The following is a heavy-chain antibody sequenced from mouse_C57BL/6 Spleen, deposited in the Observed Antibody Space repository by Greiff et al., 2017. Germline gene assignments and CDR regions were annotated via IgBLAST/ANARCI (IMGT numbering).Heavy chain of an antibody. D-gene: IGHD4-1*01. Sequence: EVKLVESGPGLVKPSPSLSLTCSVTGYSITSGYYWNWIRQFPGNKLEWMGYIRYDGSTNYNPSLKNRISITRDTSKNQFFLKLNSVTTEDTATYYCAREEANWDRVRFAYWGQGTLVTVSA. J-gene: IGHJ3*01. CDR1: GYSITSGYY. CDR3: AREEANWDRVRFAY. V-gene: IGHV3-6*01. CDR2: IRYDGST.